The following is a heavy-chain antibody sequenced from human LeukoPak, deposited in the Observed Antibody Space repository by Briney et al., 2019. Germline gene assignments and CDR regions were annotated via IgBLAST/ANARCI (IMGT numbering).Heavy chain of an antibody. CDR1: GFTFSDYA. V-gene: IGHV3-49*03. Sequence: GRSLRLSCTTSGFTFSDYAMNWIRQAPGKGLEWVGFVRTKPYGGTTDYAAPVKGRFTISRDDSKNTLYLQMNSLKTEDTAVYYCTTRGGSFSIFDYWGQGTLVTVSS. J-gene: IGHJ4*02. CDR2: VRTKPYGGTT. CDR3: TTRGGSFSIFDY. D-gene: IGHD1-26*01.